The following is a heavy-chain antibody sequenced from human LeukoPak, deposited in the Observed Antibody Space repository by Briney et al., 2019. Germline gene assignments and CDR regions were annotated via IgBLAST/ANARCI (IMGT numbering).Heavy chain of an antibody. D-gene: IGHD5-18*01. J-gene: IGHJ3*02. V-gene: IGHV3-7*01. CDR1: GFTFSSYW. CDR2: IKQHGNEK. Sequence: PGGSLRLSCAASGFTFSSYWMTWVRQAPGKGLEWVANIKQHGNEKYYVDSVKGRFTISRDDAKTSVYLQMTSLRVDDTAIYYCARPSALYSYGLDAFDIWGQGTLVTVSS. CDR3: ARPSALYSYGLDAFDI.